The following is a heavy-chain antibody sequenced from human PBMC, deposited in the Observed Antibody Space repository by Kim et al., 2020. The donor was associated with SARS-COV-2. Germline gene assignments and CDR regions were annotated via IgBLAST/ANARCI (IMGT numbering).Heavy chain of an antibody. Sequence: SETLSLTCAVSGSSISSHNWWNCVRQSPGKGLEGIGQSNHRGSTNYNPSLKSRVTISLDKSKNDFSLHLNSLTAADTAVYYCARGYASAGAFDFWGQGIL. CDR2: SNHRGST. D-gene: IGHD6-13*01. J-gene: IGHJ4*02. CDR1: GSSISSHNW. V-gene: IGHV4-4*02. CDR3: ARGYASAGAFDF.